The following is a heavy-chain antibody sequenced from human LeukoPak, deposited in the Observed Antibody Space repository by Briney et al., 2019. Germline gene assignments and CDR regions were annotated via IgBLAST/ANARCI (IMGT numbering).Heavy chain of an antibody. CDR2: IYYSGST. Sequence: NPSQTLSLTCTVSGGSISSGDYYWSWIRQPPGKGLEWIGSIYYSGSTYYNPSLKSRVTISVDTSKNQFSLKLSSVTAADTAVYYCARKSGNYYGRSYYYYYMDVWGKGTTVTVSS. CDR1: GGSISSGDYY. D-gene: IGHD1-26*01. J-gene: IGHJ6*03. V-gene: IGHV4-30-4*01. CDR3: ARKSGNYYGRSYYYYYMDV.